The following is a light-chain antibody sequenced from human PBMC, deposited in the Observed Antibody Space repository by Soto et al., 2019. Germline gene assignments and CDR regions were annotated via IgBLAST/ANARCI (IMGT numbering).Light chain of an antibody. CDR3: QSYDTSMSGLNWV. CDR2: GDN. Sequence: QLVLTQPPSVSGAPGQRIIIPCTGSGSSIGAGYDVNWYQHVPGTPPKLLIFGDNNRPSGVPDRFSASKAGTSASLAITGLQPEDEAEYYCQSYDTSMSGLNWVFGGGPKVTVL. CDR1: GSSIGAGYD. V-gene: IGLV1-40*01. J-gene: IGLJ3*02.